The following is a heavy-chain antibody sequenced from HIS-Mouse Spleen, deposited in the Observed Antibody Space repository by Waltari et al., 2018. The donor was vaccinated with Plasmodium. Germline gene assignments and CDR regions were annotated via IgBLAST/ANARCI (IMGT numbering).Heavy chain of an antibody. CDR1: GYTFTGSY. CDR2: INPNSGGT. V-gene: IGHV1-2*02. Sequence: QVQLVQSGAEVKKPGASVKVSCQASGYTFTGSYMHWVRHAPVPGLEWMGWINPNSGGTNYAQKFQGRVTMTRDTSISTAYMELSRLRSDDTAVYYCARVLGYKAAAGTFVEYFQHWGQGTLVTVSS. D-gene: IGHD6-13*01. J-gene: IGHJ1*01. CDR3: ARVLGYKAAAGTFVEYFQH.